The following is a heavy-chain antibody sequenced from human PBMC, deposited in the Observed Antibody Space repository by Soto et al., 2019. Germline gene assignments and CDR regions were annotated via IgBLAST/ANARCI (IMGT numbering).Heavy chain of an antibody. V-gene: IGHV1-69*01. CDR2: IIPNFGTV. Sequence: QVQLEQSGAEVKKPGSSVKVSCKASGGTFNSYAISWVRQVPGEGPEWMGGIIPNFGTVNYAQKFQGRVTIIADESTSSAYIEQRSMRSDDTAVYYCKRDLELYVDPGMITEYYGMNVCGQGTSVTDSS. D-gene: IGHD3-16*01. CDR1: GGTFNSYA. CDR3: KRDLELYVDPGMITEYYGMNV. J-gene: IGHJ6*02.